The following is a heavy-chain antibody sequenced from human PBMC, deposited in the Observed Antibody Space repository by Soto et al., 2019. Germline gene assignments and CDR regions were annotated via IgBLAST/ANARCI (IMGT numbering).Heavy chain of an antibody. V-gene: IGHV4-39*01. J-gene: IGHJ4*02. Sequence: PSETLSLTCTVSGCSISSSSYYWGWIRQPPGKGLEWIGSIYYSGSTYYNPSLKSRVTISVDTSKNQFSLKLSSVTAADTAVYYCARIYCSGGSCSGGFDYWGQGTLVTVSS. CDR2: IYYSGST. CDR3: ARIYCSGGSCSGGFDY. CDR1: GCSISSSSYY. D-gene: IGHD2-15*01.